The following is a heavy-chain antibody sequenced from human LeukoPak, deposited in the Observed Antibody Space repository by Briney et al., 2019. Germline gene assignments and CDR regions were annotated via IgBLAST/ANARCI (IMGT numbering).Heavy chain of an antibody. CDR1: GGSFRGYY. CDR2: INRSGST. Sequence: KTSETLSLTCDVYGGSFRGYYWSWIRQPPGKGLEWIGEINRSGSTNYNPSLKSRVTISVDTSKNQFSLKLSSVTAADTAVYYCARNYYDSSGYYLGWYFDLWGRGTLVTVSS. J-gene: IGHJ2*01. V-gene: IGHV4-34*01. CDR3: ARNYYDSSGYYLGWYFDL. D-gene: IGHD3-22*01.